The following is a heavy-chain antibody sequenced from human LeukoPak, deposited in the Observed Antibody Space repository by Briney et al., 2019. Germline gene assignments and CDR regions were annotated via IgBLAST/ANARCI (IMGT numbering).Heavy chain of an antibody. Sequence: GESLKISCKGSGYSFTTYWIGWVRQMPGKGLEWMGIIYPGDSDTRYSPSFQGQVTISADKSITTAYLQWSSLKASDTAMYYCARHEDYGPTGYYYMDVWGKGTTVTVSS. CDR2: IYPGDSDT. J-gene: IGHJ6*03. CDR3: ARHEDYGPTGYYYMDV. D-gene: IGHD4/OR15-4a*01. CDR1: GYSFTTYW. V-gene: IGHV5-51*01.